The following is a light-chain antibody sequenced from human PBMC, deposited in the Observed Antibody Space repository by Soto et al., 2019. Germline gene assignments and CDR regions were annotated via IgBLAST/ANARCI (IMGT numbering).Light chain of an antibody. CDR1: QGVTTN. Sequence: EILMTQSPATLSVSPGERVTLSCRAGQGVTTNFAWYQQKSGQSPRLLIYDVSSRATGVPSRFSGTGSETDFTLTISGLQSEDSAIYFCQQYDNWPPWTFGQGTKVEIK. CDR3: QQYDNWPPWT. CDR2: DVS. J-gene: IGKJ1*01. V-gene: IGKV3-15*01.